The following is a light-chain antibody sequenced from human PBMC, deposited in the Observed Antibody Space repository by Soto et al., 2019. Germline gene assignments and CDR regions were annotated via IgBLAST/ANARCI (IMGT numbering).Light chain of an antibody. V-gene: IGKV1-9*01. Sequence: IPLTHSPFSRSESVGTRVTITCRASQRISNCLASYQQKPGKAPKLLIYAASTLQSGVPSRFSGSGSGTVFTLTISSLQPEDFATYYCQKHGSFPWKFGGGTKVDIK. CDR2: AAS. CDR1: QRISNC. J-gene: IGKJ4*02. CDR3: QKHGSFPWK.